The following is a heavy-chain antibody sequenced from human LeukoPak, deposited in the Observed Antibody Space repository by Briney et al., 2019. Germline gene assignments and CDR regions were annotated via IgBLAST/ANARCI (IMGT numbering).Heavy chain of an antibody. CDR3: AKSKDWYYFDY. CDR1: GFTFSSYE. V-gene: IGHV3-9*03. D-gene: IGHD2-21*01. Sequence: GGSLRLSCAASGFTFSSYEMNWVRQAPGKGLEWVSGISWNSGSIGYADSVKGRFTISRDNAKNSLYLQMNSLRAEDMALYYCAKSKDWYYFDYWGQGTLVTVSS. J-gene: IGHJ4*02. CDR2: ISWNSGSI.